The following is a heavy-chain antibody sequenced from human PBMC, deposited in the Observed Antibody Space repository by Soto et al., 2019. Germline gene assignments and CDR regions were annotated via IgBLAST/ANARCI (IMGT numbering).Heavy chain of an antibody. V-gene: IGHV1-69*12. Sequence: QVQLVQSGAEVKKPGSSVKVSCKASGGTFSSYAISWVRQAPGQGLEWMGGIIPIFGTANYAQKFQGRVTITADESTSTAYMELSSLRSEDRAVYYCARDQCSGGSCPRPYNWFDPWGQGTLVTVSS. D-gene: IGHD2-15*01. CDR3: ARDQCSGGSCPRPYNWFDP. J-gene: IGHJ5*02. CDR2: IIPIFGTA. CDR1: GGTFSSYA.